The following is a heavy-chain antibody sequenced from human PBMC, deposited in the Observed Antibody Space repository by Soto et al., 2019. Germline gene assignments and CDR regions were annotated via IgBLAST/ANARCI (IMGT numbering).Heavy chain of an antibody. CDR1: GGSVSSGSYC. Sequence: SETLSLTCTVSGGSVSSGSYCWSWIRKPPGKGLEWIGYIYYSGSTNYNPSLKSRVTISVDTSKNQFSLKLSSVTAADTAVYYCAKGYCSGGSCYGFDYWGQGTLVTVSS. D-gene: IGHD2-15*01. CDR2: IYYSGST. J-gene: IGHJ4*02. V-gene: IGHV4-61*01. CDR3: AKGYCSGGSCYGFDY.